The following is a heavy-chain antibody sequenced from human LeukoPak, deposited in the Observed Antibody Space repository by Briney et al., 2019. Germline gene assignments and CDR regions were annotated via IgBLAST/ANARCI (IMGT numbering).Heavy chain of an antibody. CDR2: IYSGGST. V-gene: IGHV3-66*01. CDR3: AREGGYYHLDY. Sequence: AGGSLRLSCAASGFTVSSNYMSWVRQAPGKGLEWVSVIYSGGSTYYADSVKGRFTISRDNAKNSLYLQMNSLRAEDTAVYYCAREGGYYHLDYWGQGTLVTVSS. D-gene: IGHD3-22*01. J-gene: IGHJ4*02. CDR1: GFTVSSNY.